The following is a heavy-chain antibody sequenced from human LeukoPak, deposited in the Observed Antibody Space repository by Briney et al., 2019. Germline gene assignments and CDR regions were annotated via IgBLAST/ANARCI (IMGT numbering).Heavy chain of an antibody. Sequence: GASVKVSCKASGGTFSSYAISWVRQAPGQGLEWMGRIIPIFGTANYAQKFQGRVTITADKSTSTAYMELSSLRSEDTAVYYCARGGGGDYGGKLGPLGYWGQGTLVTVSS. V-gene: IGHV1-69*06. CDR2: IIPIFGTA. D-gene: IGHD4-23*01. CDR1: GGTFSSYA. J-gene: IGHJ4*02. CDR3: ARGGGGDYGGKLGPLGY.